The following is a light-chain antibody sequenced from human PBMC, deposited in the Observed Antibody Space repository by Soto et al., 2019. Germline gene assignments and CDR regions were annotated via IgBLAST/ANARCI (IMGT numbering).Light chain of an antibody. J-gene: IGKJ3*01. CDR1: QSVSSD. V-gene: IGKV3-11*01. CDR3: QHRHN. CDR2: DAS. Sequence: EIVLTQSPATLSLSPGERGTLSCRASQSVSSDFAWYQQKPGQAPRLLIYDASKRATGIPARFSGSGSGTDFTLTIRSLEPEDFAVYYCQHRHNFGPGTIVDIK.